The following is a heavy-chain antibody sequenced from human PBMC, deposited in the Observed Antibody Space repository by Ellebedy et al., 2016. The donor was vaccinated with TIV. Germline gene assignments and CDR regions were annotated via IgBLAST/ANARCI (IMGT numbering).Heavy chain of an antibody. V-gene: IGHV3-7*01. CDR2: INQYGTEI. CDR1: GFTFSDYW. D-gene: IGHD6-13*01. J-gene: IGHJ4*02. Sequence: GGSLRLXXAASGFTFSDYWMHWVRQAPGKGLEWVANINQYGTEIYYVDSVKGRFTISRDNTKASLYLQMHSLRVEDTALYYCVRALAAAASYWGQGTLVTVSS. CDR3: VRALAAAASY.